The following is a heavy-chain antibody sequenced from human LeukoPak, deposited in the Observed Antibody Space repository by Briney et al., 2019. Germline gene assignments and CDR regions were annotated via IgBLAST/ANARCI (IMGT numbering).Heavy chain of an antibody. V-gene: IGHV4-39*07. Sequence: SETLSLTCTVSGVSISSSSYYWGWLRQPPGKGLEWFGSIYYSGSTYYNPSLKSRVTISVDTTKNHFSLKLSSVTAADTAVYYCAAPWGAGYYYMDVWGKGTTVTVSS. J-gene: IGHJ6*03. CDR1: GVSISSSSYY. CDR2: IYYSGST. D-gene: IGHD3-16*01. CDR3: AAPWGAGYYYMDV.